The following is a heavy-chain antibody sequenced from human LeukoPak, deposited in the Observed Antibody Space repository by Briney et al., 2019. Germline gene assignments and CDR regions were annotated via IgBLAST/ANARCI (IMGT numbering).Heavy chain of an antibody. CDR2: INPNSGGT. Sequence: ASVKVSCKASGYTFTGYYMHWVRQAPGQGLEWMGWINPNSGGTNYAQKFQGRVTMTRDTSISTAYMELSRLRSDDTAVYYCARGAQRDNVNQADYYDSSGYYPRDPWGQGTLVTVSS. V-gene: IGHV1-2*02. D-gene: IGHD3-22*01. CDR1: GYTFTGYY. J-gene: IGHJ5*02. CDR3: ARGAQRDNVNQADYYDSSGYYPRDP.